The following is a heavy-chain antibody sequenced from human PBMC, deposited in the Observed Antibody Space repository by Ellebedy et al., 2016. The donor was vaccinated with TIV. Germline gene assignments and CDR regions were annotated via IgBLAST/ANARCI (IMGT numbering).Heavy chain of an antibody. CDR2: ISGYNGNT. Sequence: ASVKVSCKASGYTFTSYGISWVRQAPGQGLEWMGWISGYNGNTNYAQKFQDKVTMTTDTSTSTAYMELRSLRSDDTAVYYCARHVIRFGELSRYYFDYWGQGTPVTVSS. CDR1: GYTFTSYG. J-gene: IGHJ4*02. CDR3: ARHVIRFGELSRYYFDY. D-gene: IGHD3-10*01. V-gene: IGHV1-18*04.